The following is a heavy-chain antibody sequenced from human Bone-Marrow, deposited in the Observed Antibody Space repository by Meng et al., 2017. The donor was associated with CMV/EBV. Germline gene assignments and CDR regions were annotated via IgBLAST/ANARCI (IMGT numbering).Heavy chain of an antibody. CDR2: IYYSGST. CDR3: ARSVNYDFWSGSPVGSFDY. J-gene: IGHJ4*02. D-gene: IGHD3-3*01. Sequence: SETLSLTCTVSGGSISSYYWSWIRQPPGKGLEWIGYIYYSGSTNYNPSLKSRVTISVDTSKNQFSLKLSSVTAADTAVYYCARSVNYDFWSGSPVGSFDYWGQRTLVTVSS. CDR1: GGSISSYY. V-gene: IGHV4-59*01.